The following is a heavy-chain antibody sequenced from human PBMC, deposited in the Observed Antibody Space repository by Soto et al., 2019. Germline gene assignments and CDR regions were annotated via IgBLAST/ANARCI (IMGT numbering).Heavy chain of an antibody. CDR3: ARVVATIGNYYYYMDV. J-gene: IGHJ6*03. D-gene: IGHD5-12*01. Sequence: PSETLSLTCTVSGGSISSGGYYWSWIRQHPGKGLEWIGYIYYSGSTYYNPSLKSRVTISVDTSKNQFSLKLSSVTAADTAVYNCARVVATIGNYYYYMDVWGKGTTVTVS. CDR2: IYYSGST. V-gene: IGHV4-31*03. CDR1: GGSISSGGYY.